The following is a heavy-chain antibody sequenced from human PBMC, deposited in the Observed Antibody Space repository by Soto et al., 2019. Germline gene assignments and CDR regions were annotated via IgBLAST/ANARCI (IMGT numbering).Heavy chain of an antibody. J-gene: IGHJ6*02. Sequence: GGSLRLSCAASGFTFSSYSMHWVRQAPGKGLEWVAVISYDGSNKYYADSVKGRFTISRDNSKNTLYLQMNSLRAEDTAVYYCAREGLQLVRGEYYYYYGMDVWGQGTTVTVSS. CDR3: AREGLQLVRGEYYYYYGMDV. CDR1: GFTFSSYS. D-gene: IGHD4-4*01. V-gene: IGHV3-30-3*01. CDR2: ISYDGSNK.